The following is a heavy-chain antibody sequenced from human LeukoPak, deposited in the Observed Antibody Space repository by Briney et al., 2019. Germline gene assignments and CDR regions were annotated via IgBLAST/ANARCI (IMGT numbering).Heavy chain of an antibody. J-gene: IGHJ6*03. Sequence: SETLSLTCTVSGGSISSYYWSWIRQPAGKGLEWIGRIYTSGSTNYNPSLKSRVTMSVDTSKNQFSLKLSSVTAADTAVYYCARDLLPREQLVREYYYMDVWGKGTTVTVSS. V-gene: IGHV4-4*07. CDR1: GGSISSYY. CDR3: ARDLLPREQLVREYYYMDV. D-gene: IGHD6-13*01. CDR2: IYTSGST.